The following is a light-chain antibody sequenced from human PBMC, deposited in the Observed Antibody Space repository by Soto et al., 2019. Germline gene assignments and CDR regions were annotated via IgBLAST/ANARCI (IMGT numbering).Light chain of an antibody. CDR3: QQSYSTHFT. V-gene: IGKV1-39*01. Sequence: DIQMTQSPSSLSASVGDRVTITCRASQSISSYLNWYQQKPGRAPKLLIYAASSLQSGVPSRFSGSGSATDFTLTISSLQPEDFATYYCQQSYSTHFTFGPGTKVDIK. J-gene: IGKJ3*01. CDR1: QSISSY. CDR2: AAS.